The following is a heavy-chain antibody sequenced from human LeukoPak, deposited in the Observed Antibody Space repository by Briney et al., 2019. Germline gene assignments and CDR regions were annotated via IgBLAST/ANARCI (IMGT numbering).Heavy chain of an antibody. J-gene: IGHJ4*02. CDR2: INWNGGST. CDR1: GFTFDDYG. V-gene: IGHV3-20*04. Sequence: GGSLRLSCAASGFTFDDYGMSWVRQAPGKGLEWISGINWNGGSTGYAVSVKGRFTISRDNAKNSLYLQMNSLRAEDTAVYYCARESVEMATIIGYFDYWGQGTLVTVSS. CDR3: ARESVEMATIIGYFDY. D-gene: IGHD5-24*01.